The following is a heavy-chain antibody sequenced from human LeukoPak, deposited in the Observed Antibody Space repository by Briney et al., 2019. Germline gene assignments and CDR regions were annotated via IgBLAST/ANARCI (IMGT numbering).Heavy chain of an antibody. CDR1: GVSISSYY. CDR3: ARGGSGISNAFDI. V-gene: IGHV4-59*01. Sequence: SETLSLTCSVSGVSISSYYWSWIRQPPGKGLEWIGYLYYSGSTNSNPSLKSRVTMSVDTSKNQFSLNPRSVTAADTAVYYCARGGSGISNAFDIWGQGTMVTVSS. CDR2: LYYSGST. D-gene: IGHD3-10*01. J-gene: IGHJ3*02.